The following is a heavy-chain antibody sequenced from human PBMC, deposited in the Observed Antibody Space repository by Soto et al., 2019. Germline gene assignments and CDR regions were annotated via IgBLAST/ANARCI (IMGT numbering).Heavy chain of an antibody. CDR1: GGSITSYY. D-gene: IGHD6-13*01. V-gene: IGHV4-59*01. CDR3: ARSPAGTGWCFAS. CDR2: IYYSGSA. J-gene: IGHJ4*02. Sequence: SETLSLTCTVSGGSITSYYWSWIRQPLGKGLEWIGDIYYSGSANYNPSLKSRVTISVDTSKNQFSLRLSSVTAADTAMYYCARSPAGTGWCFASWGQGTLVTVSS.